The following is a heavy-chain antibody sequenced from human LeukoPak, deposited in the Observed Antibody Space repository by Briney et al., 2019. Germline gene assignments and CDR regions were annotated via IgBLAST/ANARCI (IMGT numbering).Heavy chain of an antibody. J-gene: IGHJ4*02. CDR2: IFPGDSDT. V-gene: IGHV5-51*01. CDR1: GYSFTSYW. D-gene: IGHD2-21*01. Sequence: GESLKISCKGSGYSFTSYWIGWVRQMPGKGLEWMGIIFPGDSDTRYSPSFQGQVTISADKSISTAYLQWSSLRASDTAIYYCARQDTTFADCGGDCQRPFDFWGQGTQVTVSS. CDR3: ARQDTTFADCGGDCQRPFDF.